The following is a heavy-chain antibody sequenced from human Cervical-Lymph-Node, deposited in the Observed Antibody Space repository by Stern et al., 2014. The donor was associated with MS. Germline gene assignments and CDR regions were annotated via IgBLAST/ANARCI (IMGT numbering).Heavy chain of an antibody. J-gene: IGHJ4*02. V-gene: IGHV1-24*01. CDR3: ATDRGVK. CDR2: FDQEDGET. D-gene: IGHD3-10*01. CDR1: RHPLSEFA. Sequence: QLVQSGAELKKPGASVTVSCNVSRHPLSEFAIHWLRQLPTPGLEWLGQFDQEDGETVYAQRLQGRPTMTEDTNTGTAYMTLTALTSDDTAVYYCATDRGVKWGPGTLVAVSS.